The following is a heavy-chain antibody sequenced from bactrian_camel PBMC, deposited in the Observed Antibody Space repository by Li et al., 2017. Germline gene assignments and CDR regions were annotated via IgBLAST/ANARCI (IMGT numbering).Heavy chain of an antibody. J-gene: IGHJ4*01. CDR1: EFTFTNYA. Sequence: HVQLVESGGGLVQPGGSLRLSCATSEFTFTNYAMYWVRQAPGKGLEWVSSINSGGGSTYYADSVKGRFTISRDNAKNTLYLQLNNLKIEDTAMYYCAKDRRGAIVSINHEYEYWGQGTQVTVS. V-gene: IGHV3S1*01. CDR3: AKDRRGAIVSINHEYEY. D-gene: IGHD2*01. CDR2: INSGGGST.